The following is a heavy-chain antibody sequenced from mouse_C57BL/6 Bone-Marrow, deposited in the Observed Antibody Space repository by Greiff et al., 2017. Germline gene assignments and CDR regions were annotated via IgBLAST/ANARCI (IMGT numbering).Heavy chain of an antibody. J-gene: IGHJ2*01. CDR3: ERGEPPFYYYGSSFDY. CDR1: GYTFTSYW. Sequence: QVQLQQPGAELVKPGASVKLSCKASGYTFTSYWMHWVKQRPGRGLGWIGRIDPNSGGTKYNEKFKSKATLTVDKPSSTAYMQLSSLTSEDSAVYFCERGEPPFYYYGSSFDYWGQGTTLTVSS. D-gene: IGHD1-1*01. V-gene: IGHV1-72*01. CDR2: IDPNSGGT.